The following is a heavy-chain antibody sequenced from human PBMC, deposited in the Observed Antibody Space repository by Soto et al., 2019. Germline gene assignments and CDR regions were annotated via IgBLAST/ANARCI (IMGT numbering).Heavy chain of an antibody. CDR3: AKVGRDSSNVDY. D-gene: IGHD6-13*01. CDR1: GFTFSNAW. CDR2: IKSKTDGGTT. J-gene: IGHJ4*02. V-gene: IGHV3-15*07. Sequence: PGGSLRLSCASSGFTFSNAWMNWVRQAPGKGLEWVGRIKSKTDGGTTDYAAPVKGRFTISRDDSKNTLYLQMNSLKTEDTAVYYCAKVGRDSSNVDYWGQGTLVTVSS.